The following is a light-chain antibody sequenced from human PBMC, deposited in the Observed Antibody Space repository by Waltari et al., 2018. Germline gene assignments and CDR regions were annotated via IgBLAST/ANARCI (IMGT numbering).Light chain of an antibody. CDR3: CSFTSRHIYV. CDR2: EVT. CDR1: NSDVGGYNY. J-gene: IGLJ1*01. V-gene: IGLV2-14*01. Sequence: QSALTQPASVSGSPGQSIAISCTGTNSDVGGYNYVPWYQQHPGKAPKLMIYEVTYRPSGVSDRFSGSKSGNTASLTISGLQPEDEADYYCCSFTSRHIYVFGTGTKVTVL.